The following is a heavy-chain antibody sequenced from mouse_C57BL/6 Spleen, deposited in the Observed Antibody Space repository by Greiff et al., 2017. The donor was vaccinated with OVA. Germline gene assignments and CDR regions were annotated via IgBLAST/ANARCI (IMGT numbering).Heavy chain of an antibody. Sequence: EVHLVESGGGLVKPGGSLKLSCAASGFTFSDYGMHWVRQAPEKGLEWVAYISSGSSTIYYADTVKGRFTISRDTAKTTLFLQMTSLRSEDTAMYYCARDYGSSYDAYFDYWGQGTTLTVSS. D-gene: IGHD1-1*01. V-gene: IGHV5-17*01. CDR2: ISSGSSTI. J-gene: IGHJ2*01. CDR3: ARDYGSSYDAYFDY. CDR1: GFTFSDYG.